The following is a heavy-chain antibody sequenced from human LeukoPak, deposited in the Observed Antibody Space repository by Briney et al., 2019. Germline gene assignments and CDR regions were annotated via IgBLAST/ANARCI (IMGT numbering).Heavy chain of an antibody. CDR3: ARTLNYYDSSGYYPPFDI. Sequence: SVKVSCKASGDTFSSYAISWVREAPGQGLEWMGRIIPIFGTANYAQKFQGRVTITTDESTSTAYLELNRLRSEDPAVYYFARTLNYYDSSGYYPPFDIWRQATIVTVSS. CDR2: IIPIFGTA. CDR1: GDTFSSYA. D-gene: IGHD3-22*01. V-gene: IGHV1-69*05. J-gene: IGHJ3*02.